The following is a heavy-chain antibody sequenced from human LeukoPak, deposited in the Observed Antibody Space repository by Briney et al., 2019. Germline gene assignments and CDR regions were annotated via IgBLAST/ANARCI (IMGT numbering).Heavy chain of an antibody. CDR1: GFTFSSYG. CDR3: AKGTSYSSSPVQDY. D-gene: IGHD6-6*01. V-gene: IGHV3-30*02. CDR2: IRYDGSNK. J-gene: IGHJ4*02. Sequence: GGSLRLSCAASGFTFSSYGMHWVRQAPGKGLEWVAFIRYDGSNKYYADSVKGRFTISRDNSKNTLYLQMNSLRAEDTAVYYCAKGTSYSSSPVQDYWGQGTLVTVSS.